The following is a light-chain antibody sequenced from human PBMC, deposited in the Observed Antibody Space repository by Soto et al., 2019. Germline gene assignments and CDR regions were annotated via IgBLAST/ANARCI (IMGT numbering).Light chain of an antibody. CDR2: GAS. J-gene: IGKJ2*01. CDR3: QQYGRSPLMYT. Sequence: EIVLTQSPGTLSLSPGERATLSCRASQSVTSNFLAWYQQKPGQAPRLLIYGASTRAAGVPDRFSGSGSGTDFTLTITRLEPEAFAVYYCQQYGRSPLMYTFGQGTKV. CDR1: QSVTSNF. V-gene: IGKV3-20*01.